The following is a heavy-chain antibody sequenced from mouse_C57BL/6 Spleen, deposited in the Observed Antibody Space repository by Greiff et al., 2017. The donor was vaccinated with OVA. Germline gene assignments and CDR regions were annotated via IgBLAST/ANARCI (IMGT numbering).Heavy chain of an antibody. CDR1: GYTFTSYW. D-gene: IGHD2-4*01. V-gene: IGHV1-64*01. Sequence: QVQLQQPGAELVKPGASVKLSCKASGYTFTSYWMHWVKQRPGQGLEWIGMIHPNSGSTNYNEKFKSKATLTVDKSSSTAYMQLSSLTSEDSAVYYGAPIYYDPAWFAYWGQGTLVTVSA. CDR2: IHPNSGST. CDR3: APIYYDPAWFAY. J-gene: IGHJ3*01.